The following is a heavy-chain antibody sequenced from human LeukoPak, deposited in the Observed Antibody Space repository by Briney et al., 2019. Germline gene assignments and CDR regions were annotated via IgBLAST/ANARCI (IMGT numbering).Heavy chain of an antibody. CDR2: SYYSGST. D-gene: IGHD2-2*01. V-gene: IGHV4-39*01. J-gene: IGHJ6*02. Sequence: SETLSLTCTVSGGSISSSSYYWGWIRQPPGKGLEWIGSSYYSGSTYYNPSLKSRVTISLDTSKNQFSLKLSSVTAADTAVYYCAREGYCSSTSCGAYYYYYGMDVWGQGTTVTVSS. CDR3: AREGYCSSTSCGAYYYYYGMDV. CDR1: GGSISSSSYY.